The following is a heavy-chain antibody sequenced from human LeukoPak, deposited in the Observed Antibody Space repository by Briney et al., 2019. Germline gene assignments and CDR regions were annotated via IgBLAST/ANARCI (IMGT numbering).Heavy chain of an antibody. D-gene: IGHD1-26*01. CDR1: DFTVSSNS. CDR2: TYSSGSA. J-gene: IGHJ4*02. V-gene: IGHV3-53*01. CDR3: ATESYGGA. Sequence: GGSLRLSCAASDFTVSSNSMSWVRQAPGKGLEWVSVTYSSGSAHYADSVKGRFTIPRDSSKNTLYLQMNSLRAEDTAVYYCATESYGGAWGQGTLVTVSS.